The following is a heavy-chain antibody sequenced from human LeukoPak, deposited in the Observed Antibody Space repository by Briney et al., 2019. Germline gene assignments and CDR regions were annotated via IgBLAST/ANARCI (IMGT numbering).Heavy chain of an antibody. J-gene: IGHJ4*02. Sequence: PGGSLRLSCVASGFTFDDYEMSWVRQAPGKGLEWVSGINWNGGSTGYADSVKGRFTISRDNAKNSLYLQMNSLRAEDTAVYYCARDRLGATWAFDYWGQGTLVTVSS. D-gene: IGHD1-26*01. CDR3: ARDRLGATWAFDY. CDR1: GFTFDDYE. V-gene: IGHV3-20*04. CDR2: INWNGGST.